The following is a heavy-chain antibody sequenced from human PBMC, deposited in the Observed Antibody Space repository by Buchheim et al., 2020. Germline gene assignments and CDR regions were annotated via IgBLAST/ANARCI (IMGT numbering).Heavy chain of an antibody. CDR1: GGSISSSSYY. D-gene: IGHD6-19*01. Sequence: QLQLQESGPGLVKPSETLSLTCTVSGGSISSSSYYWGWIRQPPGKGLEWIGSISYSGSTYYNPSLKSRVTVSLDTSQNQFSLNLRSVTAADTAVYYCTRDRGIAVGGAGFDYWGQGTL. CDR2: ISYSGST. J-gene: IGHJ4*02. CDR3: TRDRGIAVGGAGFDY. V-gene: IGHV4-39*07.